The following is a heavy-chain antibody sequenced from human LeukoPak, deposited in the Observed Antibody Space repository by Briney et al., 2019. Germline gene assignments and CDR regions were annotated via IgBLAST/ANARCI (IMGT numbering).Heavy chain of an antibody. CDR3: ARGPIAVADTYMANPFDY. CDR1: GGSFSGYY. D-gene: IGHD6-19*01. V-gene: IGHV4-34*01. CDR2: INHSGST. Sequence: SETLSLTCAVYGGSFSGYYWSWIRQPPGKGLEWIGEINHSGSTNYNPSLKSRVTISVDTSKNQFSLKLSSVTAADTAVYYCARGPIAVADTYMANPFDYWGQGTLVTVSS. J-gene: IGHJ4*02.